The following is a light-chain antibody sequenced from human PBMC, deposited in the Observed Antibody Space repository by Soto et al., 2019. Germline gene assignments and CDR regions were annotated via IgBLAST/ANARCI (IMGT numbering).Light chain of an antibody. CDR1: QSIGTY. CDR3: HQSDSTPQT. J-gene: IGKJ1*01. Sequence: DIQLTQSPSSLSASLGDRVTISCRASQSIGTYLNWFLQKPGKAPKLPIYVATSLQSGVPSRFSGSGSGTDFALTISSLQPEDVGIYYCHQSDSTPQTFGQGTRV. CDR2: VAT. V-gene: IGKV1-39*01.